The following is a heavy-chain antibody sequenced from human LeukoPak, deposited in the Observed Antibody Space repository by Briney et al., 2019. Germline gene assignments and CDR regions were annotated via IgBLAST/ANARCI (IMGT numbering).Heavy chain of an antibody. CDR1: GGSISRYY. CDR2: IYSSGST. CDR3: ARDSDSYGPDFDY. D-gene: IGHD5-18*01. V-gene: IGHV4-4*07. J-gene: IGHJ4*02. Sequence: PSETLSLTCAVSGGSISRYYWSWIRQTAGKGLEWIGRIYSSGSTNYNPSLKSRAGMSVDTSKNQFSLKMSSVTAEDTAIYYCARDSDSYGPDFDYWGQGTLVTVSS.